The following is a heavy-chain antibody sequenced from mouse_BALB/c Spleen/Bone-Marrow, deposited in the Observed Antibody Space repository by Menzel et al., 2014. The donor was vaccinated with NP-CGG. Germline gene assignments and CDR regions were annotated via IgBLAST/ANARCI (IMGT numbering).Heavy chain of an antibody. CDR2: INPYNGDT. Sequence: VQLQQSGPELVKPGASVKISCKASGYSFTGYFMYWVMQSHGKSLEWIGRINPYNGDTFYNQKFKGKATLTVDKSSSTAHMELRSLASEDSAVYYCARSGYYGSSYFDYWGQGTTLTVSS. D-gene: IGHD1-1*01. V-gene: IGHV1-20*02. J-gene: IGHJ2*01. CDR1: GYSFTGYF. CDR3: ARSGYYGSSYFDY.